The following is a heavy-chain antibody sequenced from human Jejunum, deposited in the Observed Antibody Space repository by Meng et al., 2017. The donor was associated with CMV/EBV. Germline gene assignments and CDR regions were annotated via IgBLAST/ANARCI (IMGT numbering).Heavy chain of an antibody. V-gene: IGHV3-53*01. J-gene: IGHJ5*02. CDR1: GFSVNNNY. Sequence: EVELVESGGGLFQPGGSLRLSCAASGFSVNNNYMSWVRQAPGKGLGWVSVLYSGGNTYYADSVKGRFTISRDSSKNTLYLQMNNLRDEDTAVYYCAKGHYDVGRNPAGWFDPWGQGTLVTVSS. CDR2: LYSGGNT. CDR3: AKGHYDVGRNPAGWFDP. D-gene: IGHD3-16*01.